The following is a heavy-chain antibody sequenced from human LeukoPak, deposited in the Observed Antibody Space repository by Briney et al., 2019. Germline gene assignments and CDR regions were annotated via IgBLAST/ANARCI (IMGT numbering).Heavy chain of an antibody. J-gene: IGHJ4*02. Sequence: GGSLRLSCAASGFTFGNAWMNWVRQAPGKGLEWVGRIKSKIDGGAIEYAAPVQGTFTISRDDSKNTLYLQMNSLKIEDTAVYFCTTSNYYYDSNAWYWGQGALVTVSS. V-gene: IGHV3-15*07. D-gene: IGHD3-22*01. CDR1: GFTFGNAW. CDR2: IKSKIDGGAI. CDR3: TTSNYYYDSNAWY.